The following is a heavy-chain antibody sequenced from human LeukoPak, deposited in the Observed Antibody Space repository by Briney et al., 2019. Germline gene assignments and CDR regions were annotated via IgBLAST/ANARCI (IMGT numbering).Heavy chain of an antibody. V-gene: IGHV4-59*01. D-gene: IGHD1-14*01. CDR3: ARGYGRNYYYYYYMDV. J-gene: IGHJ6*03. Sequence: PSETLSLTCTVSGGSISSYYWSWIRQPPGKGLEWIGYIYYSGSTNYNPSLKSRVTISADTSKNQFSLKLSSVTAADTAVYYCARGYGRNYYYYYYMDVWGKGTTVTVSS. CDR2: IYYSGST. CDR1: GGSISSYY.